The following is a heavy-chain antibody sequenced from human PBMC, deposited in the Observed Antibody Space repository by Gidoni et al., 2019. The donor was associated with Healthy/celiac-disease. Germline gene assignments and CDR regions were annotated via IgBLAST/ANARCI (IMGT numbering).Heavy chain of an antibody. D-gene: IGHD3-16*01. CDR2: INSSGST. CDR1: CGSLSSGGYY. J-gene: IGHJ5*02. Sequence: QVQLQESGPGLVKPSQTLSLTCTVSCGSLSSGGYYWCSFRQHPGKGLEWIGYINSSGSTYYNPSLKSRVTISVDTSKNQFSLKLSSVTAADTAVYYCARGFEIFDPWGQGTLVTVSS. V-gene: IGHV4-31*03. CDR3: ARGFEIFDP.